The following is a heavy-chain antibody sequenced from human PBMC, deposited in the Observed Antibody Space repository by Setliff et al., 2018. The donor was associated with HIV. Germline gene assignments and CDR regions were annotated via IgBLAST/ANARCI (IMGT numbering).Heavy chain of an antibody. CDR1: GGSISSYY. CDR2: IYTSGST. J-gene: IGHJ6*03. CDR3: ARGSYYEYYYYMDV. V-gene: IGHV4-4*07. Sequence: LSLTCTVSGGSISSYYWSWIRQPAGKGLEWIGRIYTSGSTNYNPSLKSRVTMSVDTSKNQFSLKLSSVTAADTAVYYCARGSYYEYYYYMDVWGKGTTVTVSS. D-gene: IGHD1-26*01.